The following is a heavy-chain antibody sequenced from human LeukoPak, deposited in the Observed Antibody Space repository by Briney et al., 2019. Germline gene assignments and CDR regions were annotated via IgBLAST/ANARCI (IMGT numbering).Heavy chain of an antibody. CDR1: GFTFSSYA. V-gene: IGHV3-23*01. CDR3: AKRQAHYYYGMDV. CDR2: ISGSGGST. J-gene: IGHJ6*02. Sequence: GGSLTLSCAASGFTFSSYAMSWVRQAPGKGLEWVSAISGSGGSTYYADSVKGRFTLSRDNSKNTLYLKMNSLRAEDTAVYYCAKRQAHYYYGMDVWGQGTTVTVSS.